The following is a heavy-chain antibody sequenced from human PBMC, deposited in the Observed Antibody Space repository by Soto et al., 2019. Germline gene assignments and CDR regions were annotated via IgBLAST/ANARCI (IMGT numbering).Heavy chain of an antibody. Sequence: SETLSLTCTVPGGSISSSSYYWGWIRQPPGKGLEWIGSIYYSGSTYYNPSLKSRVTISVDTSKNQFSLKLSTVTAADTAVYYCARHVIAGGWYLRYFDLWGRGTLVTVSS. CDR2: IYYSGST. D-gene: IGHD6-19*01. CDR3: ARHVIAGGWYLRYFDL. V-gene: IGHV4-39*01. CDR1: GGSISSSSYY. J-gene: IGHJ2*01.